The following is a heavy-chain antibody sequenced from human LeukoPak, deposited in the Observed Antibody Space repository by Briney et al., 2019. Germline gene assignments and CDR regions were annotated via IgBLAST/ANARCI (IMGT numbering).Heavy chain of an antibody. CDR2: IYTSGST. CDR3: ARDLDFWSGYSLGY. D-gene: IGHD3-3*01. Sequence: SETLSLTCTVSGGSISSGSYYWSWIRQPAGKGLEWIGRIYTSGSTNYNPSLKSRVTISVDTSKNQFSLKLSSVTAADTAVYYCARDLDFWSGYSLGYWGQGTLVTVSS. CDR1: GGSISSGSYY. J-gene: IGHJ4*02. V-gene: IGHV4-61*02.